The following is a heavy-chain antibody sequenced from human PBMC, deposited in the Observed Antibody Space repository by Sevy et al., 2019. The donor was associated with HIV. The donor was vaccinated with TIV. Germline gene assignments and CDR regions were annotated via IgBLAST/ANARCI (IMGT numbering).Heavy chain of an antibody. D-gene: IGHD1-26*01. V-gene: IGHV3-30*04. CDR1: GFTFSSYA. J-gene: IGHJ4*02. CDR2: ISYDGSNK. CDR3: ARDPAYIVGATREYYFDY. Sequence: GGSLRLSCAASGFTFSSYAMHWVRQAPGKGLEWVAVISYDGSNKYYAYSVKGRFTISRDNSKNTLYLQMNSLRAEDTAVYYCARDPAYIVGATREYYFDYWGQGTLVTVSS.